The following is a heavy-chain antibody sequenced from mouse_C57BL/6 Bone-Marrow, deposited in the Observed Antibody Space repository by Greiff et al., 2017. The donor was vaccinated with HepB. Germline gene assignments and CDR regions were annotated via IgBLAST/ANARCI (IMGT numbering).Heavy chain of an antibody. J-gene: IGHJ2*01. CDR1: GYTFTSYW. CDR3: ARDYYGSSYFDY. V-gene: IGHV1-59*01. CDR2: IDPSDSYT. D-gene: IGHD1-1*01. Sequence: QVQLQQPGAELVRPGTSVKLSCKASGYTFTSYWMHWVKQRPGQGLEWIGVIDPSDSYTNYNQKFKGKATLTVDTSSSTAYMQLSSLPSEDSAVYYCARDYYGSSYFDYWGQGTTLTVSS.